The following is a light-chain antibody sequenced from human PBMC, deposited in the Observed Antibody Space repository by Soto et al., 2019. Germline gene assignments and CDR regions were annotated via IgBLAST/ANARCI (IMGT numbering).Light chain of an antibody. V-gene: IGLV1-40*01. CDR3: QSYDGRLSGVV. CDR2: GNS. J-gene: IGLJ2*01. Sequence: QSALTQPPSVSGAPGPRVTISCTGSSSNIGAGYDVLWYQQLPGTAPKLLIYGNSNRPSGVPDRFSGSKSGTEASLAITGLQAEDEADYYCQSYDGRLSGVVFGGGTKLTVL. CDR1: SSNIGAGYD.